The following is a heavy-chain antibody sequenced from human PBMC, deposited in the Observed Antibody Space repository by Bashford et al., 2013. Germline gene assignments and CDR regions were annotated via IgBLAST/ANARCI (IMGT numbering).Heavy chain of an antibody. D-gene: IGHD2-15*01. CDR3: AILGYCGSVSCPGARLYDMDV. J-gene: IGHJ6*02. Sequence: GSLRLSCAVSGLTLSDYYMTWIRQAPGKGLEWVSYITRNGNKRKYADSVKGRFTISRDDAKNSVYLQMNSLRAEDTAEYYCAILGYCGSVSCPGARLYDMDVWGQGTTVTVSS. CDR1: GLTLSDYY. CDR2: ITRNGNKR. V-gene: IGHV3-11*03.